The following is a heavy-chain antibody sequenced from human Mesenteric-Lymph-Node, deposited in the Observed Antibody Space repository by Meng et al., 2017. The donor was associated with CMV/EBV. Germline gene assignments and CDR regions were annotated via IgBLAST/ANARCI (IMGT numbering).Heavy chain of an antibody. V-gene: IGHV4-59*01. J-gene: IGHJ6*02. CDR3: VRDRVSRRGWLLLDNGMDV. D-gene: IGHD3-22*01. Sequence: GSLRLSCTVSGGSISGYSWSWIRQPPGKGLELIGYIYYSGSTNDNLSLKSRVTISVDTSKNQFSLKLSSVTAADTAVYYCVRDRVSRRGWLLLDNGMDVWGQGTTVTVSS. CDR1: GGSISGYS. CDR2: IYYSGST.